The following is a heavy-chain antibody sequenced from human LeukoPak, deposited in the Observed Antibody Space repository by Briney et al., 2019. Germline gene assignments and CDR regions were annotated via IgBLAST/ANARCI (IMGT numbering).Heavy chain of an antibody. J-gene: IGHJ3*02. CDR1: GFTFSSYA. V-gene: IGHV3-30*03. CDR2: ISYDGSNK. Sequence: GGSLRLSCAASGFTFSSYAMSWVRQAPGKGLEWVAVISYDGSNKYYADSVKGRFTISRDNSKNTLYLQMNSLRVEDTAVYYCASGIGVGDSFDIWGQGTMVTVSS. CDR3: ASGIGVGDSFDI. D-gene: IGHD3-3*01.